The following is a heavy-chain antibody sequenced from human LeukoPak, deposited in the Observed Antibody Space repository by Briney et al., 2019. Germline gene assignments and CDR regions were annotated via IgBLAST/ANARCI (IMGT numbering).Heavy chain of an antibody. CDR1: VGTFSSYA. Sequence: SVKVSCKASVGTFSSYAISWVRQAPGQGLEWMGRIIPIFGTANYAQKFQGRVTITTDESTSTAYMELSSLRSEGTAVYYCARGLRTFDSSGYYLPDAFDIWGQGTMVTVSS. D-gene: IGHD3-22*01. CDR3: ARGLRTFDSSGYYLPDAFDI. CDR2: IIPIFGTA. J-gene: IGHJ3*02. V-gene: IGHV1-69*05.